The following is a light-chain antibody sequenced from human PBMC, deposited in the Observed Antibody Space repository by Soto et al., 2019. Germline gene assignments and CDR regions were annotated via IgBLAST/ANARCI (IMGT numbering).Light chain of an antibody. Sequence: EIVLTQSPGTLSLSPGERATLSCRASQSVSSNFLAWYQQKPGQAPRLLIYDAANRATGIPARFGGSGSGTDFTLTISRLEPEDFAVYYCQQFGSSPRTFGQGTKVDI. V-gene: IGKV3-20*01. CDR3: QQFGSSPRT. J-gene: IGKJ1*01. CDR1: QSVSSNF. CDR2: DAA.